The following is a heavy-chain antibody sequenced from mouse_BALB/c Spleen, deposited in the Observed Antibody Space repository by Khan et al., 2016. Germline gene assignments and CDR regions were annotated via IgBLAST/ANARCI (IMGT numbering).Heavy chain of an antibody. V-gene: IGHV3-2*02. CDR2: ISYSGST. CDR3: ARLYGNYWYFDV. Sequence: EVQLVETGPGLVKPSQSLSLTCTVTGYSITSDYAWNWIRQFPGNKLEWMGYISYSGSTSYNPSLKSRISITRDTSKNQFFLQLNSVTTEDTATYYCARLYGNYWYFDVGGAGTTVTVSS. CDR1: GYSITSDYA. D-gene: IGHD2-10*02. J-gene: IGHJ1*01.